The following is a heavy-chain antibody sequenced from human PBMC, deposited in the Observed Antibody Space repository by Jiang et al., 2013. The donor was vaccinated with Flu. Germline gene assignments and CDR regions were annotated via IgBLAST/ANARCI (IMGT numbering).Heavy chain of an antibody. V-gene: IGHV3-23*01. Sequence: GGLVQPGGSLRLSCVASGFTFRTYAINWVRQAPGKGLEWVSAISGSGGKTYYADSVKGRFTISRDNSKNTLYLQMHSLRADDTALYYCAKEWGYTSDWYGEFDLWGQGTQVTVSS. CDR3: AKEWGYTSDWYGEFDL. CDR2: ISGSGGKT. D-gene: IGHD6-19*01. CDR1: GFTFRTYA. J-gene: IGHJ4*02.